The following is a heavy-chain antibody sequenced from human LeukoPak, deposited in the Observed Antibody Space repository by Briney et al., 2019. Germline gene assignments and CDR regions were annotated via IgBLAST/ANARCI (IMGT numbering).Heavy chain of an antibody. J-gene: IGHJ4*02. CDR2: ISVDGSDK. CDR3: AREVAYSSGWYEFDY. CDR1: GFTFSGYG. V-gene: IGHV3-30*02. Sequence: GGSLRLSCAASGFTFSGYGMNWVRQAPGKGLEWVAVISVDGSDKYYADSVKGRFTISRDNSNNTLYLQMNSLRAEDTAVYYCAREVAYSSGWYEFDYWGQGTLVTVSS. D-gene: IGHD6-19*01.